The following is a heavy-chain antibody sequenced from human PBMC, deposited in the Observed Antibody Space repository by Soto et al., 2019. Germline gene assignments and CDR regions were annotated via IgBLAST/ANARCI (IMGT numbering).Heavy chain of an antibody. CDR3: ASQRITMVRGVIITIFDY. Sequence: SETLSLTCTVSGGSISSGGYYWSWIRQHPGKGLEWIGYIYYSGSTYYNPSLKSRVTISVDTSKNQFSLKLSSVTAADTAVYYCASQRITMVRGVIITIFDYWGQGTLVTVSS. J-gene: IGHJ4*02. CDR1: GGSISSGGYY. CDR2: IYYSGST. D-gene: IGHD3-10*01. V-gene: IGHV4-31*03.